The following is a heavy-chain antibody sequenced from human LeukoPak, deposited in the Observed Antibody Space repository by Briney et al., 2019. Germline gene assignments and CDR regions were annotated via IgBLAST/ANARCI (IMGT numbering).Heavy chain of an antibody. Sequence: GASVKVSCKVSGYTLTELSMHWVRQAPGKGLEGMGGFDPEDGETIYAQKFQGRVTMTEDTSTDTAYMELSSLRSEDTAVYYCATMIAVASPFDYWGQGTLVTVSS. CDR3: ATMIAVASPFDY. CDR1: GYTLTELS. J-gene: IGHJ4*02. D-gene: IGHD6-19*01. V-gene: IGHV1-24*01. CDR2: FDPEDGET.